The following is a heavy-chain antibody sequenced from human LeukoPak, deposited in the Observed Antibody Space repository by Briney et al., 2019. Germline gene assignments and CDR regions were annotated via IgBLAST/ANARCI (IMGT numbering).Heavy chain of an antibody. V-gene: IGHV1-2*02. D-gene: IGHD6-13*01. CDR1: GYTFTGYY. CDR2: INPNSGGT. J-gene: IGHJ4*02. Sequence: ASVKVSCKASGYTFTGYYMHWVRQAPGQGLEWMGWINPNSGGTNYAQKFQGRVTMTRDTSISTAYMELSRLRSDDTAVYYCARDTIIAAAGTFFDYWGQGTLVTVSS. CDR3: ARDTIIAAAGTFFDY.